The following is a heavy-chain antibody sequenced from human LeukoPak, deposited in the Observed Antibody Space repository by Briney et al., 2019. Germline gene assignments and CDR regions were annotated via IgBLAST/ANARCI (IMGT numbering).Heavy chain of an antibody. CDR3: ARDRGNSPFDY. CDR1: GYSFTSYW. V-gene: IGHV1-69*05. CDR2: FIPLFTTA. D-gene: IGHD4-23*01. J-gene: IGHJ4*02. Sequence: KISCKGSGYSFTSYWIGWVRQAPGQGLEWMGSFIPLFTTANYPQKFRGRFTITTDESTSTAYMELRSLRSEDTAVYYCARDRGNSPFDYWGQGTLVTVSS.